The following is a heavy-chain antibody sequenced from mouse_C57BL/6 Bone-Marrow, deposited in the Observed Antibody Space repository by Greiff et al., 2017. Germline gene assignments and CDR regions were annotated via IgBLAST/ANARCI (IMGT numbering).Heavy chain of an antibody. CDR1: GYTFTSYG. D-gene: IGHD2-5*01. CDR2: IYPRSGNT. Sequence: VQLQQSGAELARPGASVKLSCKASGYTFTSYGISWVKQRTGQGLEWIGEIYPRSGNTYYNEKFKGKATLTADKSSSTAYMELRSLTSEDSAVYFCASRAGYYSNYVGYFDVWGTGTTVTVSS. CDR3: ASRAGYYSNYVGYFDV. V-gene: IGHV1-81*01. J-gene: IGHJ1*03.